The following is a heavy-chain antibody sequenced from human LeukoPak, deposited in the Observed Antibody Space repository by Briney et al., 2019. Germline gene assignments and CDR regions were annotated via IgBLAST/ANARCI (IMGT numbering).Heavy chain of an antibody. D-gene: IGHD5-12*01. J-gene: IGHJ4*02. Sequence: QPGGSLRPSCAVSGFTFSNYGMSWVRQAPGKGLEWVSAIINSGGSTYYADSEKGRFTISRDNSKNTLYLQMNSLRAEDTAVYYCAKDVGGYDGPFYYWGQGTLVTVSS. V-gene: IGHV3-23*01. CDR2: IINSGGST. CDR3: AKDVGGYDGPFYY. CDR1: GFTFSNYG.